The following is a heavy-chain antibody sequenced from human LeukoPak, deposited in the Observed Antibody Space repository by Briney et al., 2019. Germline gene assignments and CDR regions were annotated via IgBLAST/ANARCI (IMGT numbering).Heavy chain of an antibody. Sequence: GGSLRLSCADSGFTFSSYSMNWVRQAPGKGLEWVSLISGDADSTYYADSVKGRFTISRDDSKNSLYLQMNSLRTEDTALYYCAKDIYRGLDMATRPDYWGQGTLVTVSS. CDR2: ISGDADST. J-gene: IGHJ4*02. D-gene: IGHD5-24*01. V-gene: IGHV3-43*02. CDR3: AKDIYRGLDMATRPDY. CDR1: GFTFSSYS.